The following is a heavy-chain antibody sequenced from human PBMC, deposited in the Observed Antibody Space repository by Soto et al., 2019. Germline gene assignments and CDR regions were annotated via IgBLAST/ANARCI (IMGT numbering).Heavy chain of an antibody. V-gene: IGHV3-23*01. Sequence: GGSLRLSCAASGFTFSSYAMSWVRQAPGKGLEWVSAISGSGGSTYYADSVKGRFTISRDNSKNTLYLQMNSLRAEDTTVYYCAKEKPVYCSGGSCYSEYFDLWGRGTLVTVSS. CDR2: ISGSGGST. J-gene: IGHJ2*01. D-gene: IGHD2-15*01. CDR3: AKEKPVYCSGGSCYSEYFDL. CDR1: GFTFSSYA.